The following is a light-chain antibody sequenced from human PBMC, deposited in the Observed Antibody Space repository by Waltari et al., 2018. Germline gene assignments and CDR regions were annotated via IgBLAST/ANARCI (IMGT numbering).Light chain of an antibody. CDR3: QQYGNSPYT. V-gene: IGKV3-20*01. Sequence: EIVLTQSPGTLSLSPGESASLFCRASQSVRSNFLAWYQQKPGQAPRLLIYSASSRATGIPDRFSGSGSGTDFTLTISRLEPEDFAVYYCQQYGNSPYTFGQGTKLEI. CDR2: SAS. CDR1: QSVRSNF. J-gene: IGKJ2*01.